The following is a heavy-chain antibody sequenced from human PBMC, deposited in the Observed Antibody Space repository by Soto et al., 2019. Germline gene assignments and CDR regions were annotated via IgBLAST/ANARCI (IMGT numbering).Heavy chain of an antibody. Sequence: QVQLQESGPGLVKPSQTLSLTCTVSGGSISSGGYYWSWIRQHPGKGLEWIGYIYYSGSTYYNPSLKRRVTISVDTAKNQFSLKLSSVTAADTAVYYCARTVLLWFGASGGYFDLWGRGTLVTVSS. CDR1: GGSISSGGYY. CDR3: ARTVLLWFGASGGYFDL. J-gene: IGHJ2*01. V-gene: IGHV4-31*03. CDR2: IYYSGST. D-gene: IGHD3-10*01.